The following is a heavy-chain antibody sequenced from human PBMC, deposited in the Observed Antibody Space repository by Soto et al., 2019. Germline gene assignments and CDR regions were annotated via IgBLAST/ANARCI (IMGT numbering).Heavy chain of an antibody. CDR3: ARDLEGATNYYYYGMDV. D-gene: IGHD1-26*01. J-gene: IGHJ6*02. CDR1: GFTFSSYS. V-gene: IGHV3-21*01. Sequence: GSLRLSCAASGFTFSSYSMNWVRQAPGKGLEWVSSISSSSSYIYYADSVKGRFTISRDNAKNSLYLQMNSLRAEDTAVYYCARDLEGATNYYYYGMDVWGQGTTVTVSS. CDR2: ISSSSSYI.